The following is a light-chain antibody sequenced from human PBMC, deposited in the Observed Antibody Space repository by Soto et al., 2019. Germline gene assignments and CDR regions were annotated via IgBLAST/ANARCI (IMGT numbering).Light chain of an antibody. J-gene: IGKJ1*01. Sequence: EIVMTQSPATLSVSPGERATLSCRASQSVNGKLAWYQQKPGQAPRLLIYGASTRATGVPAGFSGSGSGTEFILTISSLQSEDFAVYYCQQYEHLKTFGQGTKVDIK. CDR1: QSVNGK. V-gene: IGKV3-15*01. CDR3: QQYEHLKT. CDR2: GAS.